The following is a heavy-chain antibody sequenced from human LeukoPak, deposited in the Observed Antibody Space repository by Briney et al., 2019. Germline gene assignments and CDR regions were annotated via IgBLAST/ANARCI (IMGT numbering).Heavy chain of an antibody. CDR1: GFTFDDYA. D-gene: IGHD3-10*01. J-gene: IGHJ4*02. Sequence: GGSLRLSCAASGFTFDDYAMHWVRQAPGKGLEWVSGISWNSGSIGYADSVKGRFTISRDNSKNTLYLQMNDLRPEDTAVYFCAKDWGHKFASGSSYLDSWGQGTLVTVSS. CDR3: AKDWGHKFASGSSYLDS. V-gene: IGHV3-9*01. CDR2: ISWNSGSI.